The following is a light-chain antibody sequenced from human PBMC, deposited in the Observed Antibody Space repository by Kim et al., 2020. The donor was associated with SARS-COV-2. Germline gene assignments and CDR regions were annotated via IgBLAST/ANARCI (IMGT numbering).Light chain of an antibody. V-gene: IGKV1-9*01. CDR1: QGISSY. CDR2: GAS. CDR3: QQLKNYPLT. J-gene: IGKJ4*01. Sequence: DIQLTQSPSFLSTSVGDRVTITCRASQGISSYLAWYQQKPGKAPKLLIYGASTLQSGVPSRFSGSGSGTDFTLTISSLQPEDFATYYCQQLKNYPLTFGGGTKVDIK.